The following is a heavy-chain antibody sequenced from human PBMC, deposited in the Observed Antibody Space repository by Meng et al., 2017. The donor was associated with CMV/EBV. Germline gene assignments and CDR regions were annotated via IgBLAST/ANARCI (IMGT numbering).Heavy chain of an antibody. CDR1: GGSISSYF. Sequence: GSLRLSCTVPGGSISSYFWSWIRQPPGKGLEWIVYIYYSGSTNYNPSLKSRVTISVDTSKNQFSLKLSSVTAADTAVYYCARDGSSRGYWFDPWGQGTLVTVSS. CDR2: IYYSGST. J-gene: IGHJ5*02. D-gene: IGHD2-15*01. CDR3: ARDGSSRGYWFDP. V-gene: IGHV4-59*01.